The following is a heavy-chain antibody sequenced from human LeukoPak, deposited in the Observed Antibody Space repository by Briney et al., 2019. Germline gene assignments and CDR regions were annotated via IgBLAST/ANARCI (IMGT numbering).Heavy chain of an antibody. CDR2: XXXSGGST. Sequence: HSGGSLRLSCAASGFTFSSYAMSWVRQAPGKGLEWXXXXXXSGGSTYYADSVKGRLTISRDNSKNTLYLQMNSLRAEDTAVYYCAKDFGYYGSGEIDDAFDIWGQGTMVTVSS. CDR3: AKDFGYYGSGEIDDAFDI. D-gene: IGHD3-10*01. V-gene: IGHV3-23*01. J-gene: IGHJ3*02. CDR1: GFTFSSYA.